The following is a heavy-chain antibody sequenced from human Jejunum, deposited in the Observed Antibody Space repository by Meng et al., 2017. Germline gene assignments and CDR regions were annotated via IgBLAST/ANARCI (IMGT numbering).Heavy chain of an antibody. CDR1: GYTFTNYG. D-gene: IGHD3-10*01. CDR2: ISAYNGNT. V-gene: IGHV1-18*01. Sequence: ASVNVSCKASGYTFTNYGITWVRQAPGQGLEWMGWISAYNGNTNYGQKYQGRVTMTTDTSTSTAYMGLRSLRSDDTAVYYCARSTYYGSESHKNFDFWGPGTLVTVSS. CDR3: ARSTYYGSESHKNFDF. J-gene: IGHJ4*02.